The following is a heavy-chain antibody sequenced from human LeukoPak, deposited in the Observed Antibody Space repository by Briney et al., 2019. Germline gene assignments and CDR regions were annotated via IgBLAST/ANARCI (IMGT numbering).Heavy chain of an antibody. V-gene: IGHV3-21*06. Sequence: PGESLRLSCAASGFTFSSYSMNWVCQAPGKGLEWVSSISSSSTYLYYADSVKGRFTISRDKAKNSLYLQMNSLRAEDTAVYYCARDLYYDDAFDIWGQGTMVTLSS. CDR2: ISSSSTYL. D-gene: IGHD3-22*01. CDR1: GFTFSSYS. J-gene: IGHJ3*02. CDR3: ARDLYYDDAFDI.